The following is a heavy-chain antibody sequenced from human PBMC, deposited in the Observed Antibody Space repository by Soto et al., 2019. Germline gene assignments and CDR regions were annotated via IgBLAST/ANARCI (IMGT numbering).Heavy chain of an antibody. CDR2: INHSGST. J-gene: IGHJ6*02. V-gene: IGHV4-39*07. D-gene: IGHD3-22*01. Sequence: SETLSLTCTVSGGSISSGDYYWSWIRQPPGKGLEWIGEINHSGSTNYNPSLKSRVTISVDTSKNQFSLKLSSVTAADTAVYYCARGAYDSSGSDYYYGMDVWGQGTTVTVSS. CDR1: GGSISSGDYY. CDR3: ARGAYDSSGSDYYYGMDV.